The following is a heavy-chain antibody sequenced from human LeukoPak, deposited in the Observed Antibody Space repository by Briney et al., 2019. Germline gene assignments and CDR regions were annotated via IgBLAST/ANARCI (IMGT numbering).Heavy chain of an antibody. CDR2: IRSKPTNYAT. J-gene: IGHJ6*02. CDR3: TRHLNAHDWSDCYGMDV. D-gene: IGHD3-3*01. Sequence: GGSLRLSCAASGFMFTGSAMHWVRQAPGKGLEWVGRIRSKPTNYATTYGASVKGRFIISRDDSKHKVYLQMNSLKTEDTAVYYCTRHLNAHDWSDCYGMDVWGLGTTVTVSS. CDR1: GFMFTGSA. V-gene: IGHV3-73*01.